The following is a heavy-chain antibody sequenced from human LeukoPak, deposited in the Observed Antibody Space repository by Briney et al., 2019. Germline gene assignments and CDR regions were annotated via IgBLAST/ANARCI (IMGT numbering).Heavy chain of an antibody. CDR3: ARAGPTIFGVVTPYYYMDV. D-gene: IGHD3-3*01. V-gene: IGHV4-34*01. CDR2: INHSGCT. J-gene: IGHJ6*03. Sequence: PSETLSLTCAVYGGSFSGYYWSWIRQPPGKGLEWIGEINHSGCTNYNPSLKSRVTISVDTSKNQFSLKLSSVTAADTAVYYCARAGPTIFGVVTPYYYMDVWGKGTTVTVSS. CDR1: GGSFSGYY.